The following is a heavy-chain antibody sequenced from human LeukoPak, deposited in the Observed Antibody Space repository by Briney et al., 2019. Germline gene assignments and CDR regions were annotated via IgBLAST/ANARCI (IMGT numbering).Heavy chain of an antibody. CDR1: GFTFSSYS. CDR2: ISSSSSYI. CDR3: APGNWNDWSFDY. Sequence: PGGSLRLSCAASGFTFSSYSMNWVRQAPGKGLEWVSSISSSSSYIYYADSVKGRFTISRDNAKNSLYLQMNSLRAEDTAVYYCAPGNWNDWSFDYWGQGTLVTVSS. J-gene: IGHJ4*02. V-gene: IGHV3-21*04. D-gene: IGHD1-1*01.